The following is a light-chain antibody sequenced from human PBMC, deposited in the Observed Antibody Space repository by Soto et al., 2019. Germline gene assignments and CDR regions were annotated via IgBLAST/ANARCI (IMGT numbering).Light chain of an antibody. J-gene: IGLJ3*02. CDR2: DDS. CDR3: QVWDSSSDPQGV. V-gene: IGLV3-21*02. CDR1: NIGSNS. Sequence: SYELTQPPSVSVAPVQTARITCGGDNIGSNSVHWYQQKPGQAPVLVVYDDSDRLSGIPERFSGSNSGNTATLTINRVEAGDGDDYSCQVWDSSSDPQGVFGGGPKLTVL.